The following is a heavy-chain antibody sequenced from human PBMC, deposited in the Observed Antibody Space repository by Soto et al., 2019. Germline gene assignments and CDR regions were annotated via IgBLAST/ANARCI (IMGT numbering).Heavy chain of an antibody. CDR2: ISAYNGNT. Sequence: QVQLVQSGAEVKKPGASVKVSCKASGYTFTSYGISWVRQAPGQGLEWMGWISAYNGNTNYAQKLKGRGTMTTDTYTSTSYMELRSLRSDDTAVYYCERVGYSSSHNYFDYWGQGTMVTVSS. CDR3: ERVGYSSSHNYFDY. V-gene: IGHV1-18*01. D-gene: IGHD6-13*01. J-gene: IGHJ4*02. CDR1: GYTFTSYG.